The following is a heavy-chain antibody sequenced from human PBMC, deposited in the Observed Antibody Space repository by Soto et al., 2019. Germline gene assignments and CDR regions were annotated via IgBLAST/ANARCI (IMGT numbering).Heavy chain of an antibody. J-gene: IGHJ6*02. V-gene: IGHV3-21*01. CDR1: GFMFRSYS. Sequence: EVQLVESGGGLVKPGGSLRLSCAASGFMFRSYSMNWVRQAPGKGLEWVSSISSSSGYIFYADSVKGRFTISRDNAENSRYLQWNSLRAEDTAVYYCARGDTSGWSDRAYYYYGMDVWGQGTTVTVSS. CDR2: ISSSSGYI. CDR3: ARGDTSGWSDRAYYYYGMDV. D-gene: IGHD6-13*01.